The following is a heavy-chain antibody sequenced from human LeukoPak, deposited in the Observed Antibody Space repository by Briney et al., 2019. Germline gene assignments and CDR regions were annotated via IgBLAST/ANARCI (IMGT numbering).Heavy chain of an antibody. CDR1: GGSIITYY. Sequence: SETLSLTCTLCGGSIITYYWSWIRQPPGKGLEGIGYIYHSGSTNYNPSLKSRVTISVDTSKNQYYLMLSSVTAADTAVYYCARGGGYASPIGYWGQGALVTVSS. CDR3: ARGGGYASPIGY. J-gene: IGHJ4*02. CDR2: IYHSGST. D-gene: IGHD5-12*01. V-gene: IGHV4-59*01.